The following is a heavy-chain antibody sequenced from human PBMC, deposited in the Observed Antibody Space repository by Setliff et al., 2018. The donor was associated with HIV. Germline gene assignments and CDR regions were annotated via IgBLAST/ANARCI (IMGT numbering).Heavy chain of an antibody. D-gene: IGHD6-6*01. Sequence: SETLSLTCTVSGGSISSNNYYWGWIRQPPGKGLEWIGSINYSGSTYQNPSLKSRVTISVDTSKNQYSQKLSSVTAADTAVYYCARLAASIAARRRFDYWGQGTLVTVSS. CDR3: ARLAASIAARRRFDY. V-gene: IGHV4-39*01. CDR2: INYSGST. CDR1: GGSISSNNYY. J-gene: IGHJ4*02.